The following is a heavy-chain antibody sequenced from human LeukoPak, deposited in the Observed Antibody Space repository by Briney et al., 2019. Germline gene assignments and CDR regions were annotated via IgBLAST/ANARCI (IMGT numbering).Heavy chain of an antibody. Sequence: PSETLSLTCTVSGGSISSYYWSWIRQPAGKGLEWIGRIYTSGSTNYNPSLKSRVTMSVDTSKNQFSLKLSSVTAADTAVYYCARDGHYDILTGYYEMDVWGQGTTVTVSS. CDR3: ARDGHYDILTGYYEMDV. J-gene: IGHJ6*02. CDR1: GGSISSYY. V-gene: IGHV4-4*07. CDR2: IYTSGST. D-gene: IGHD3-9*01.